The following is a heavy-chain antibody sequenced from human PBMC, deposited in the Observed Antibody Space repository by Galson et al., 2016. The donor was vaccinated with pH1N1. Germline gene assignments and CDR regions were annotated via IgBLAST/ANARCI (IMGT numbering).Heavy chain of an antibody. D-gene: IGHD2-15*01. CDR1: GYNFTNYW. CDR3: ARLDRYCSGGSCFSFWFDP. Sequence: QSGAEVKKPGESLKISCKGSGYNFTNYWIGWVRQMPGKGLEWMGIVYPGDSDIKYSPSFRGQVTISADKSISTAYLQWSGLRASDTATYWCARLDRYCSGGSCFSFWFDPWDQGTLVTVSS. CDR2: VYPGDSDI. J-gene: IGHJ5*02. V-gene: IGHV5-51*01.